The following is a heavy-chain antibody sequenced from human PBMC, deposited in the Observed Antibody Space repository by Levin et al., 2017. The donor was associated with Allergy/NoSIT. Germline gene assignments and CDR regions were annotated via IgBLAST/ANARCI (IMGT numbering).Heavy chain of an antibody. CDR2: IYKSGDT. Sequence: LSLTCAASGFSVSNDYMSWVRQAPGKGLEWVSIIYKSGDTYYADSVKGRFTISRDNSMNTVYLQMNSLRADDTAVYYCARDWSGWYEDYRGQGVLVTVSS. V-gene: IGHV3-66*01. D-gene: IGHD6-19*01. CDR1: GFSVSNDY. CDR3: ARDWSGWYEDY. J-gene: IGHJ4*02.